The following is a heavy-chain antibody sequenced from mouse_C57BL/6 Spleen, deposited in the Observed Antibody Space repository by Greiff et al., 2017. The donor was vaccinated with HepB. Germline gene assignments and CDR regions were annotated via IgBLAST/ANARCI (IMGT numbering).Heavy chain of an antibody. D-gene: IGHD2-4*01. J-gene: IGHJ1*03. CDR3: ARSNDYDGDWYFDV. CDR2: IDPSDSET. CDR1: GYTFTSYW. V-gene: IGHV1-52*01. Sequence: QVQLQQSGAELVRPGSSVKLSCKASGYTFTSYWMHWVKQRPIQGLEWIGNIDPSDSETHYNQKFKDKATLTVDKSSSTAYMQLSSLTSEDSAVYYCARSNDYDGDWYFDVWGTGTTVTVSS.